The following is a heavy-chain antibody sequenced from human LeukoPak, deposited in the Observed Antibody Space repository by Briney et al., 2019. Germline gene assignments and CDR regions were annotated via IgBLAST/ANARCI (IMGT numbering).Heavy chain of an antibody. Sequence: ASVKVSCKASGYTFTSYDINWVRQATGQGLEWMGWMNPNSGNTGYAQKFQGRVTMTRNTSISTAYMELSSLRSEDTAVYFCARDYGDRIGFDPWGQGTLVTVSS. D-gene: IGHD4-17*01. CDR2: MNPNSGNT. V-gene: IGHV1-8*01. CDR1: GYTFTSYD. CDR3: ARDYGDRIGFDP. J-gene: IGHJ5*02.